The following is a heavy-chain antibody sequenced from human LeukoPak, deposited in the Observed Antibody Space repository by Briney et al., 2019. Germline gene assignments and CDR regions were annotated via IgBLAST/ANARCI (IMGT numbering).Heavy chain of an antibody. J-gene: IGHJ4*02. CDR2: VDPDDGET. CDR3: ARDLRGSIDY. D-gene: IGHD2/OR15-2a*01. CDR1: GYTLTELS. V-gene: IGHV1-24*01. Sequence: ASVKVSCKVSGYTLTELSMHWVRQAPGKGLEWMGGVDPDDGETIYAQKFQGRVTMTTDTSTSTAYMELRSLRSDDTAVYYCARDLRGSIDYWGQGTLVTVSS.